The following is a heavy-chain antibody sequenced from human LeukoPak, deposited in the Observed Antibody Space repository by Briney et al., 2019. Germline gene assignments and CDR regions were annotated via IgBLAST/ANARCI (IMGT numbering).Heavy chain of an antibody. CDR3: ARLAYSSGWTFDY. CDR2: IYYSGST. V-gene: IGHV4-59*08. CDR1: GGSISSYY. D-gene: IGHD6-19*01. Sequence: SETLSLTCTVSGGSISSYYWNWIRQPPGKGLEWIGYIYYSGSTYYNPSLKSRVTISVDTSRNQFSLKLSSVTAADTAVYYCARLAYSSGWTFDYWGQGTLVTVSS. J-gene: IGHJ4*02.